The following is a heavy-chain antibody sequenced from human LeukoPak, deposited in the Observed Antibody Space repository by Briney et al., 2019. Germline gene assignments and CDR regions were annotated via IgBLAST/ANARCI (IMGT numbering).Heavy chain of an antibody. CDR1: GFTFSSYA. CDR3: TTDLTVAANYYYYYMDV. CDR2: IKSKTDGGTT. Sequence: GGSLRLSCAASGFTFSSYAMSWVRQAPGKGLEWVGRIKSKTDGGTTDYAAPVKGRFSISRDASKNTLYLQMNSLKTEDTAVYYCTTDLTVAANYYYYYMDVWGKGTTVTVSS. J-gene: IGHJ6*03. V-gene: IGHV3-15*01. D-gene: IGHD2-15*01.